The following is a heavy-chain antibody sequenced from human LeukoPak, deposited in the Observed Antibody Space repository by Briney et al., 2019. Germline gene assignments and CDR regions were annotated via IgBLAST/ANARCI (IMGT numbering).Heavy chain of an antibody. CDR1: GYTFTSYY. D-gene: IGHD3-22*01. V-gene: IGHV1-46*01. CDR3: ARDRNYYDSSGYPAGAFDI. J-gene: IGHJ3*02. Sequence: ASVKVSCKASGYTFTSYYMHWVRQAPGQGLEWMGIINPSGGSTSYAQKFQGRVTMTRDTSTSTVYMELSSLRSEDTAVYYCARDRNYYDSSGYPAGAFDIWGQGTMVTVSS. CDR2: INPSGGST.